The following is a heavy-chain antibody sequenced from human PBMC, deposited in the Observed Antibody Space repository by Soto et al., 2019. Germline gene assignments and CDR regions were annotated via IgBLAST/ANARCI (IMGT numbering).Heavy chain of an antibody. J-gene: IGHJ4*02. D-gene: IGHD5-18*01. CDR3: ARIPRYSFPTSDDLDS. V-gene: IGHV1-69*15. CDR1: GCTFYTYT. Sequence: QVQLVQSGAEVRKPGSSVQVSCKASGCTFYTYTFSWVRQAPGQGLEWMGSITPIYPTTNYAEKFQGRLTVTADGSMNTAYMELNSLTSDDTAVYYCARIPRYSFPTSDDLDSWGQGTLVTVSS. CDR2: ITPIYPTT.